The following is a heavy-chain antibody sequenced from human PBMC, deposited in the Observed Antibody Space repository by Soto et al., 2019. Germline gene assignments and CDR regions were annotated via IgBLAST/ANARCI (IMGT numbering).Heavy chain of an antibody. Sequence: PGGSLRLSCAASGITFGPYAMSWVRRAPGKGLEWVSTISGTGTTTYYADSAKGRFTISRDNSKNTLYLQMSSLRAEDTAVYYCARVVGASFATRWGFYDYWGQGTPVTSPQ. D-gene: IGHD1-26*01. CDR1: GITFGPYA. CDR2: ISGTGTTT. V-gene: IGHV3-23*01. CDR3: ARVVGASFATRWGFYDY. J-gene: IGHJ4*02.